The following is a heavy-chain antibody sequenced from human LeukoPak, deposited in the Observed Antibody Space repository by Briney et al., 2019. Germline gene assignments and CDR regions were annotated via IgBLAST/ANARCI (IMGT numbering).Heavy chain of an antibody. V-gene: IGHV1-69*13. CDR3: ASPRVDSSGRYYFDY. D-gene: IGHD6-19*01. CDR1: GGTFSSYA. J-gene: IGHJ4*02. Sequence: SVKVSCKASGGTFSSYAISWVRQAPGQGLEWMGGIIPIFGTANYAQKFQGRVTVTADESTSTAYMELSSLRSEDTAVYYCASPRVDSSGRYYFDYWGQGTLVTVSS. CDR2: IIPIFGTA.